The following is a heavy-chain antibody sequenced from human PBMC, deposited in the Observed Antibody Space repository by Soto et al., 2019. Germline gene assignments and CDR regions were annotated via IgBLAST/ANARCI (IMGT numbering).Heavy chain of an antibody. D-gene: IGHD4-17*01. CDR3: ARIDGTPYGGNSVFDY. CDR1: GYSISSSNW. V-gene: IGHV4-28*01. CDR2: IYYSGST. J-gene: IGHJ4*02. Sequence: ASETLSLTCAVSGYSISSSNWWGWIRQPPGKGLEWIGYIYYSGSTYYNPSLKSRVTMSVDTSKNQFSLKLSSVTAVDTAVYYCARIDGTPYGGNSVFDYWGQGTLVTVSS.